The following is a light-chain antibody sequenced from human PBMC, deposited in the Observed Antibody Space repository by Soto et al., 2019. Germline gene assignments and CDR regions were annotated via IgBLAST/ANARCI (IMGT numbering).Light chain of an antibody. CDR2: TTD. Sequence: QTVVTQEPSLTVSPGGTVTLTCASSTGAVTSGNYPSWFQQKPGQAPRTLIYTTDDKHSWTPARFSGSLLGSKAALTLSGVQPEDEAEYYCLLYYGGAHLVFGGGTQLTVL. CDR3: LLYYGGAHLV. J-gene: IGLJ3*02. V-gene: IGLV7-43*01. CDR1: TGAVTSGNY.